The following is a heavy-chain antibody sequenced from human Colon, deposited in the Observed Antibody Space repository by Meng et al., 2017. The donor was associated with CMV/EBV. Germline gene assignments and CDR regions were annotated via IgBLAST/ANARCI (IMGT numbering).Heavy chain of an antibody. D-gene: IGHD2-15*01. J-gene: IGHJ5*02. Sequence: SETLSLTCTVSGFSFSTSTYYWAWIRQPPGRGLEWIGSIYFRGSTYYNPSLKSRVAMSLDTSKSQFSLNLTSMTAADTAMYYCAREGYTGGSEFGPWGQGILVTVSS. V-gene: IGHV4-39*07. CDR3: AREGYTGGSEFGP. CDR2: IYFRGST. CDR1: GFSFSTSTYY.